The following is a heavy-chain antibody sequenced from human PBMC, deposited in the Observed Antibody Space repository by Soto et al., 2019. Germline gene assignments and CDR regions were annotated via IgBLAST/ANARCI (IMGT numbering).Heavy chain of an antibody. J-gene: IGHJ4*02. V-gene: IGHV4-39*01. CDR2: MYYSGST. CDR3: ARHAGSIYGYAVFDY. Sequence: QLQLQESGPGLVKPSETLSLTCAISGGSISSSGYYWGWIRQPPGKGLEWIGSMYYSGSTYYNPSLKSRVTISVDTSKNQFSLKLSSVAAADTAVYYCARHAGSIYGYAVFDYWGQGTLVTVSS. CDR1: GGSISSSGYY. D-gene: IGHD5-18*01.